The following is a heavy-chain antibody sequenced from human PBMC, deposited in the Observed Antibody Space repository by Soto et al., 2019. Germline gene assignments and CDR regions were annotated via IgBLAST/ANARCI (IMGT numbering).Heavy chain of an antibody. CDR3: ARIVYGSGAFDY. Sequence: SGPTLVNPRETLTLPCTFSGFSLVNARMGVSWIREPPGKALEWLAHIFSNDEKSYSTSLKSRLTISKDTSKSQVVLTMTNMDPVDTATYYCARIVYGSGAFDYWGQGTLVTVSS. D-gene: IGHD3-10*01. V-gene: IGHV2-26*01. CDR1: GFSLVNARMG. J-gene: IGHJ4*02. CDR2: IFSNDEK.